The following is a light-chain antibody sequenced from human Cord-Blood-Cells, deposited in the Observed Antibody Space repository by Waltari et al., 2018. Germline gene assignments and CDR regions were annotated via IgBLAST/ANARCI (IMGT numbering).Light chain of an antibody. CDR3: CSYAGSFYV. CDR1: SSAVGGYHY. V-gene: IGLV2-11*01. J-gene: IGLJ1*01. CDR2: DVS. Sequence: QSALTQPRSVSGSPGQSVTISCPGTSSAVGGYHYVSWYQQHPGKAPKLMIYDVSKRPSGVPDRFSGSKSGNTASLTISGLQAEDEADYYCCSYAGSFYVFGTGTKVTVL.